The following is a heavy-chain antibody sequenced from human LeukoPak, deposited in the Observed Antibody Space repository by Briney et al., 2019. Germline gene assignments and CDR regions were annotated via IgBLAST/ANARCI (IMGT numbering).Heavy chain of an antibody. Sequence: GGSLRLSCAASGFTFSSYSMNWVRQAPGKGLEWVSSISSSSSSYIYYADSVKGRFTISRDNAKNSLYLQMNSLRAEDTAVYYCARWGSYRYTEQWGQGTLVIVSS. CDR3: ARWGSYRYTEQ. D-gene: IGHD3-16*02. CDR1: GFTFSSYS. V-gene: IGHV3-21*01. J-gene: IGHJ4*02. CDR2: ISSSSSSYI.